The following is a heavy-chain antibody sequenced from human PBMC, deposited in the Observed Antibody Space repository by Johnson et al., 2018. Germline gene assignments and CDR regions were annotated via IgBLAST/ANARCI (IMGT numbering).Heavy chain of an antibody. CDR3: ARESFSATPPGNDGFDI. CDR1: GVSLSLYQ. CDR2: IYESGRT. V-gene: IGHV4-59*01. J-gene: IGHJ3*02. Sequence: QVQLQESGPGLVKXSETXSLXCTVSGVSLSLYQWDWIRQPPGKGLEWIGVIYESGRTRYNPSLNSRVTMSKDASKNQFSLRLDSVTAADTAVYYWARESFSATPPGNDGFDIWGQGTRVMVST. D-gene: IGHD1-14*01.